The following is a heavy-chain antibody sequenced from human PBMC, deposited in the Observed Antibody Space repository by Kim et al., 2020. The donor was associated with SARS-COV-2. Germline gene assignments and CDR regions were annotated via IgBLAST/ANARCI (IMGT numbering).Heavy chain of an antibody. CDR1: GGSMRNGNYY. Sequence: SETLSLTCTVSGGSMRNGNYYWSWIRQSPGKGLEWIASIDYSGKTDHNPSVKSRVTISVDPSRSQFSLKLNFVTAADTAVFYCARARAGGYNLWYFGYWG. J-gene: IGHJ4*01. CDR3: ARARAGGYNLWYFGY. V-gene: IGHV4-61*01. CDR2: IDYSGKT. D-gene: IGHD5-12*01.